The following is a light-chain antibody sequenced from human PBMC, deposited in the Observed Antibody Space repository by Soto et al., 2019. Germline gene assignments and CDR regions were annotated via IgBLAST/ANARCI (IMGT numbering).Light chain of an antibody. V-gene: IGKV1-5*01. J-gene: IGKJ1*01. Sequence: DFPMTQSPSTLSASVGDRVTITCRASQNINNWVAWYQQKPGKAPKFLIYDASTLQRGVPSRFSGSGFGTEFSLTISSLQPDDFGSYYCQHTRTFGQGPKVEIK. CDR1: QNINNW. CDR3: QHTRT. CDR2: DAS.